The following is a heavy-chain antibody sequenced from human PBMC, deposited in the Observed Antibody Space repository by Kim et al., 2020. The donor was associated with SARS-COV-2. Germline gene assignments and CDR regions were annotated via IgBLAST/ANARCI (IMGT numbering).Heavy chain of an antibody. Sequence: AATGKGRFTNSRDTTKNPLYLQMNSLRAEDTAVYYCASISPKAAAGTDNYWGQGTLVTVSS. CDR3: ASISPKAAAGTDNY. D-gene: IGHD6-13*01. V-gene: IGHV3-23*01. J-gene: IGHJ4*02.